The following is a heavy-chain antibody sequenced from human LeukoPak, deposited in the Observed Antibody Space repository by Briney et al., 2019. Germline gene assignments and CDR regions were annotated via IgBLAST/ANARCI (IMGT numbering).Heavy chain of an antibody. V-gene: IGHV3-7*01. CDR2: IKQDGSAK. J-gene: IGHJ3*01. CDR1: GFTFSSYC. CDR3: AKDPYDKSGGYGAFGV. Sequence: PGGSLRLSCAASGFTFSSYCMSWVRQAPGKGLEWVANIKQDGSAKVYVDSVKGRFTISRDNAKNSLYLQMDSLRVEDTAVYYCAKDPYDKSGGYGAFGVWGQGTMVTVA. D-gene: IGHD3-22*01.